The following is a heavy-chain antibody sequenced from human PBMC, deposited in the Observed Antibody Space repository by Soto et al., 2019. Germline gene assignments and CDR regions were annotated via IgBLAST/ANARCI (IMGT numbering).Heavy chain of an antibody. CDR3: ATVFEH. CDR2: VDSAGSGT. J-gene: IGHJ4*02. V-gene: IGHV3-74*01. CDR1: GITFSGFW. Sequence: VPLVESGGGSVQPGGSLRLSCVASGITFSGFWMHWVRQVPGKGLEWVARVDSAGSGTSYADSVKARFTVSRDNAKNTLSLQMDSLRVEDTAVYYCATVFEHWGQGIPVTVSS.